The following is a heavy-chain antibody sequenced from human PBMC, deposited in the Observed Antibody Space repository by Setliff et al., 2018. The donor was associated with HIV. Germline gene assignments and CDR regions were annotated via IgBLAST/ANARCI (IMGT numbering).Heavy chain of an antibody. CDR3: VRGWNTVTLRAFDV. CDR2: INGDGSST. V-gene: IGHV3-74*03. Sequence: PGGSLRLSCGASGFPFGSYWIHWVRQVSGKGLVWVSRINGDGSSTVYADSVKGRFTISRDNARSALFLQMNSLRADDTAIYYCVRGWNTVTLRAFDVWGPGTVVT. D-gene: IGHD4-4*01. CDR1: GFPFGSYW. J-gene: IGHJ3*01.